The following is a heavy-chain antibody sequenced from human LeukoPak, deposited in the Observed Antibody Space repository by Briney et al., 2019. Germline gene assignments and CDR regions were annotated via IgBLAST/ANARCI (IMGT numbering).Heavy chain of an antibody. D-gene: IGHD3-10*01. Sequence: SGGSLRLSCAASGFTVSSNYMSWVRQAPGKGLEWVSVIYSGGNTYYADSVKGRFTISRDNSKNTVSLQMNSLRDEDTAVYFCARDQLRYYGSNNYYSDMDFWGQGTTVTVSS. CDR1: GFTVSSNY. CDR2: IYSGGNT. V-gene: IGHV3-66*01. J-gene: IGHJ6*02. CDR3: ARDQLRYYGSNNYYSDMDF.